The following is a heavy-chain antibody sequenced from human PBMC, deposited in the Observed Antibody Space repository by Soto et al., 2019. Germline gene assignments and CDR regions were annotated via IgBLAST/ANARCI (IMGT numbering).Heavy chain of an antibody. CDR1: GGSISSSNW. V-gene: IGHV4-4*02. D-gene: IGHD3-16*01. CDR3: ARLALVQTIGAWFDP. J-gene: IGHJ5*02. Sequence: PSETLSLTCAVSGGSISSSNWWSWVRQPPGKGLEWIGEIYHSGSTNYNPSLKSRVTISVDKSKNQFSLKLSSVTAADTAVYYCARLALVQTIGAWFDPWGQGTLVTVSS. CDR2: IYHSGST.